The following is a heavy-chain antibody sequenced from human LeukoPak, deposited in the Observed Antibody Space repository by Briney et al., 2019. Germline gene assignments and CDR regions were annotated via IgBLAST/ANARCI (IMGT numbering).Heavy chain of an antibody. V-gene: IGHV3-49*04. CDR1: GFTFGDYA. D-gene: IGHD4-11*01. Sequence: PGGSLRLSCTASGFTFGDYAMGWVRQAPGKGLEWVGFIGSKASGGTTEYTASVKGRFTISRDDSKSIAYLQMNSLITEDTAIYYCTRGYSIDYWGQGTQVTVSS. CDR2: IGSKASGGTT. J-gene: IGHJ4*02. CDR3: TRGYSIDY.